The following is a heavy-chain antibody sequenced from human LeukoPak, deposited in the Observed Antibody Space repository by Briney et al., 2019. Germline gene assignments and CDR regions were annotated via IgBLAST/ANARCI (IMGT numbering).Heavy chain of an antibody. CDR2: INPNSGGT. Sequence: ASVKVSCKASGYTFTGYYMHWVRQAPGQGLEWMGWINPNSGGTNYAQKFQGRVTMTRDTSISTGYMELRRVTSDDTAVYYCAKSQYSFASGSSRGLFDSWGQGTLVTVSS. D-gene: IGHD3-10*01. J-gene: IGHJ4*02. CDR1: GYTFTGYY. CDR3: AKSQYSFASGSSRGLFDS. V-gene: IGHV1-2*02.